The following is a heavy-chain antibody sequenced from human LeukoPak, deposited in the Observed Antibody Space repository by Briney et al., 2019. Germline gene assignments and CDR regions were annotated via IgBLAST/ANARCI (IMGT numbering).Heavy chain of an antibody. V-gene: IGHV4-59*01. Sequence: SETLSLTCTVSGDSITTYYWSWIRQPPGKGLEWIGYINYMGSTNYNPSLKNRVSISADISQTQFTLRLRSVTAADTAVYFCARGVTAAASSWRQGTLVTVSS. CDR2: INYMGST. CDR3: ARGVTAAASS. CDR1: GDSITTYY. J-gene: IGHJ5*02. D-gene: IGHD6-13*01.